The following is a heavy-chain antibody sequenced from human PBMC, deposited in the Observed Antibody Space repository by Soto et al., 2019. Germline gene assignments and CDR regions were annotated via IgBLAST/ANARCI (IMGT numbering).Heavy chain of an antibody. D-gene: IGHD5-18*01. J-gene: IGHJ4*02. Sequence: PSETLSLTCTVSGGSISSSTYYWGWMRQPPGKGLEWIGYIYYSGSTNYNPSLKSRVTISVDTSKSQLSLTLSSVSAADTAVYYCARDGYNYGSFDYWGQGTLVTSPQ. CDR1: GGSISSSTYY. CDR2: IYYSGST. CDR3: ARDGYNYGSFDY. V-gene: IGHV4-61*05.